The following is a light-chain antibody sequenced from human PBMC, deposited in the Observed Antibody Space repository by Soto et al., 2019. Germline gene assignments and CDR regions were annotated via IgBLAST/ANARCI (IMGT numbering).Light chain of an antibody. CDR3: QQYNTYPVT. Sequence: DIQMTQSPSTLSASVGDRVTITCRASQSIHRWLAWYQQKAGKAPKVLIYDASSLDSGVPSRFSGSGSGTEFTLTISSLQPDDFATYYCQQYNTYPVTFGQGTKLEL. J-gene: IGKJ2*01. CDR2: DAS. V-gene: IGKV1-5*01. CDR1: QSIHRW.